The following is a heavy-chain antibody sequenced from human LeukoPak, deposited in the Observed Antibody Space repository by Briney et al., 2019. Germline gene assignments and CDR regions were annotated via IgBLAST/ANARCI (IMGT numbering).Heavy chain of an antibody. Sequence: GASVKVSCKVSGYTLTELSMHWVRQALGKGLEWMGGFDPEDGETIYAQKFQGRVTMTEDTSTDTAYMELSSLRSEDTAVYYCASVPRPFWSNYTPLDWGQGTLVTVSS. V-gene: IGHV1-24*01. J-gene: IGHJ4*02. D-gene: IGHD3-3*01. CDR2: FDPEDGET. CDR3: ASVPRPFWSNYTPLD. CDR1: GYTLTELS.